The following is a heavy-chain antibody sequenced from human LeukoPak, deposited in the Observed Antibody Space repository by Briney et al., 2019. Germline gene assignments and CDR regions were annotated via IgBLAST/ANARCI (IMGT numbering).Heavy chain of an antibody. Sequence: SVKVSCKASGGTFGSYVISWVRQAPGQGLEWMGGIIPIFGAAHYAQKFQGRLTITADESTSTVYMEMSSLRSEDTAMYYCAKEGDTALVTGYFDLWGRGTLVTVSA. D-gene: IGHD5-18*01. CDR2: IIPIFGAA. J-gene: IGHJ2*01. V-gene: IGHV1-69*01. CDR3: AKEGDTALVTGYFDL. CDR1: GGTFGSYV.